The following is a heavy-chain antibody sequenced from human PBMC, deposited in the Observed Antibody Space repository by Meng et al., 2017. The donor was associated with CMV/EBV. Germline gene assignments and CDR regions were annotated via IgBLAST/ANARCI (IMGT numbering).Heavy chain of an antibody. CDR3: ARERNWSSGVEYYFDY. V-gene: IGHV3-9*01. CDR1: GFTFDDYA. J-gene: IGHJ4*02. Sequence: SLKISCAASGFTFDDYAMHWVRQAPGKGLEWVSGISWNSGSIDYADSVKGRFTISRDNAKNSLYLQMNSLRAEDTAVYYCARERNWSSGVEYYFDYWGQGTLVTVSS. CDR2: ISWNSGSI. D-gene: IGHD1-20*01.